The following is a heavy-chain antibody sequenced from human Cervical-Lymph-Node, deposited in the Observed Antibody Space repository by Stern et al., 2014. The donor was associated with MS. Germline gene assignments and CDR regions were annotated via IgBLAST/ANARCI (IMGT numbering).Heavy chain of an antibody. Sequence: GQLVESGAEVKKPGASVKVSCKASGYTFSSYDITWVRKASGHGLEWMGRMDPYSGNTGYAQKFKGRVSMTSDPSISTVYMELTSLTSDDTAVYFCARAVRNQLLSEYWGQGTLVTVSS. CDR2: MDPYSGNT. D-gene: IGHD2-2*01. V-gene: IGHV1-8*01. J-gene: IGHJ4*02. CDR1: GYTFSSYD. CDR3: ARAVRNQLLSEY.